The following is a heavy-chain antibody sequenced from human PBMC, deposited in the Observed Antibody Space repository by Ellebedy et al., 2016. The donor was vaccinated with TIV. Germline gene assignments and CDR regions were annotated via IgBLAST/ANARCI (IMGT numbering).Heavy chain of an antibody. V-gene: IGHV4-39*01. Sequence: SETLSLTCIVSGGSISRSSYYWGWIRQPPQKGLEWIGSIYYTGSSFYNPSLKSRVTISVDTSKSQFSLRLTSVTAADTAVYYCARWFGELLYVRWFDPWGQGTLVTVSS. CDR3: ARWFGELLYVRWFDP. J-gene: IGHJ5*02. CDR2: IYYTGSS. CDR1: GGSISRSSYY. D-gene: IGHD3-10*01.